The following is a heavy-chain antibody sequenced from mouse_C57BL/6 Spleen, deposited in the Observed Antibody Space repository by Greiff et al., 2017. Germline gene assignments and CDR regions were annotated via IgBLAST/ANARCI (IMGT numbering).Heavy chain of an antibody. D-gene: IGHD2-4*01. CDR1: GFTFSSYA. J-gene: IGHJ3*01. CDR2: ISSGGDYI. V-gene: IGHV5-9-1*02. CDR3: TRGGIYYDYDQAWFAY. Sequence: DVKLVESGEGLVKPGGSLKLSCAASGFTFSSYAMSWVRQTPEKRLEWVAYISSGGDYIYYADTVKGRFTISRDNARNTLYLQMSSLKSEDTAMYYCTRGGIYYDYDQAWFAYWGQGTLVTVSA.